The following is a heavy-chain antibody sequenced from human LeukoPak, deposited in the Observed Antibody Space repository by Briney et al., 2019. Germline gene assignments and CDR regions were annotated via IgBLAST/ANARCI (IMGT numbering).Heavy chain of an antibody. CDR3: ARGEFGGREDY. Sequence: SETLSLTCAVSGGSISSGGYSWSWIRQPPGKGLEWIGYIYHSGSTYYNPSLKSRVTISVDRSKNQFSLKLSSVTAADTAVYYCARGEFGGREDYWGQGTLVTVSS. CDR2: IYHSGST. CDR1: GGSISSGGYS. J-gene: IGHJ4*02. V-gene: IGHV4-30-2*01. D-gene: IGHD4-23*01.